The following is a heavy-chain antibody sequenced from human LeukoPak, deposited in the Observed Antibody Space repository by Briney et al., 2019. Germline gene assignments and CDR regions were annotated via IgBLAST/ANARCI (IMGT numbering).Heavy chain of an antibody. CDR3: ARWLLLWFGENIHGWFDP. Sequence: SETLSLTCAVYGGSFSGYYWSWIRQPPGKGLEWIGEINHSGSTNYNPSLKSRVTISVDTSKNQFSLKLSSVTAADTAVYYCARWLLLWFGENIHGWFDPWGQGTLVTVSS. D-gene: IGHD3-10*01. V-gene: IGHV4-34*01. J-gene: IGHJ5*02. CDR1: GGSFSGYY. CDR2: INHSGST.